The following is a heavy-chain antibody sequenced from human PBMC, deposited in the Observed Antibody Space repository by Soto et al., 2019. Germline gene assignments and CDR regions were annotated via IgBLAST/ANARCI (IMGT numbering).Heavy chain of an antibody. Sequence: SVKVSCKASGGTFSSYAISWVRQAPGQGLEWMGGIIPIFGTANYARRFQGGVTITADKSTSTAYMELRSLRSEDTAVYYCARGTRSGSYYYYGLDVWGQGTTVTVSS. CDR1: GGTFSSYA. V-gene: IGHV1-69*06. J-gene: IGHJ6*02. CDR2: IIPIFGTA. CDR3: ARGTRSGSYYYYGLDV. D-gene: IGHD1-26*01.